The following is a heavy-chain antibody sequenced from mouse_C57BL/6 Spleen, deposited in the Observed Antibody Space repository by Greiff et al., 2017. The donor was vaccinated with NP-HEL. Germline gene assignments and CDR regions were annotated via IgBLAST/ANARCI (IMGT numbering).Heavy chain of an antibody. Sequence: EVQLQQSGAELVKPGASVKLSCTASGFNIKDYYMHWVKQRTEQGLEWIGRIDPEDGETKNAPKFQGKATITADTSSNTAYLQLSSLTSEDTAVYYCARSGLIYYGSSYSEFAYWGQGTLVTVSA. D-gene: IGHD1-1*01. CDR1: GFNIKDYY. V-gene: IGHV14-2*01. CDR3: ARSGLIYYGSSYSEFAY. J-gene: IGHJ3*01. CDR2: IDPEDGET.